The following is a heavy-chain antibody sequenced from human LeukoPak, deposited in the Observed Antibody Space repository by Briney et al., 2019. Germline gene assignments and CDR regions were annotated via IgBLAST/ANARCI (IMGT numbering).Heavy chain of an antibody. CDR3: ARDYYGSGSYLSSPDY. CDR2: ISSSSSYI. CDR1: GFTFSNSI. J-gene: IGHJ4*02. V-gene: IGHV3-21*06. D-gene: IGHD3-10*01. Sequence: KPGGSLRLSCAASGFTFSNSIMNWVRQAPGKGLEWVSSISSSSSYIYYADSVKGRFTISRDNAKNSLYLQMNSLRAEDTAVYYCARDYYGSGSYLSSPDYWGQGTLVTASS.